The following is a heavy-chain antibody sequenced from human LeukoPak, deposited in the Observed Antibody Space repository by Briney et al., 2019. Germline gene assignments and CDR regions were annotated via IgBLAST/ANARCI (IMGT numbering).Heavy chain of an antibody. CDR2: IYYSGST. J-gene: IGHJ4*02. Sequence: SETLSLTCIVSGGSISNSNYYWGWIRQPPGKGLEWIGTIYYSGSTYYNPSLKSRVTISVDTSKNQFSLRLSSVTAAGTAVYYCARRGKRSVTTTTGFEYWGQGTLVTVSS. D-gene: IGHD1-26*01. CDR1: GGSISNSNYY. V-gene: IGHV4-39*01. CDR3: ARRGKRSVTTTTGFEY.